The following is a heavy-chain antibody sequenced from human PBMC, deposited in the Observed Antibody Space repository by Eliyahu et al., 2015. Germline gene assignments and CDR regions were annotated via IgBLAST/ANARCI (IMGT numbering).Heavy chain of an antibody. CDR2: IYYSGNT. Sequence: QLQLQESGPGLVKPSETLSXXXTVSGVSIISSSYXXVWIRQPPGKGLEWIGSIYYSGNTYYNPSLKSRVTISVDTSKNQFSLNLRSVTAADTAVYYCARHVTHTALDYWGQGTLVSVSS. V-gene: IGHV4-39*01. D-gene: IGHD5-18*01. CDR3: ARHVTHTALDY. J-gene: IGHJ4*02. CDR1: GVSIISSSYX.